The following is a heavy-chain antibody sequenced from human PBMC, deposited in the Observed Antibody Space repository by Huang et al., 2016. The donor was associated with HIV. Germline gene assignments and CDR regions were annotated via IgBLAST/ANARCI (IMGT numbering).Heavy chain of an antibody. V-gene: IGHV3-30-3*01. CDR1: GFTFSNYA. Sequence: QVQLVESGGGVVQPGTSLRLSCAASGFTFSNYAMNGVRQAPGKGLEWVAVISNEGSTKYYADSVKGRFTISRDNSKNMVYLQMNSLRAEDTAVYYCARSEPSRYYFDYWGQGTLVTVSS. CDR2: ISNEGSTK. J-gene: IGHJ4*02. CDR3: ARSEPSRYYFDY.